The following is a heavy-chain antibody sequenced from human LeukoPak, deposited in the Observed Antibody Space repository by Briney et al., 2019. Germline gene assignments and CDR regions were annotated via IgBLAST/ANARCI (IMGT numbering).Heavy chain of an antibody. J-gene: IGHJ4*02. Sequence: GGSLRLSCAASGFTFSSFWMSWVRQAPGKGLEWVANIKQDGSEKYYVDSVKGRFTISRDNAKNSLYLQMNSLRAEDTAVYYCARVGSGSYYSGLDYWGQGTLVTVSS. CDR2: IKQDGSEK. CDR3: ARVGSGSYYSGLDY. V-gene: IGHV3-7*01. CDR1: GFTFSSFW. D-gene: IGHD1-26*01.